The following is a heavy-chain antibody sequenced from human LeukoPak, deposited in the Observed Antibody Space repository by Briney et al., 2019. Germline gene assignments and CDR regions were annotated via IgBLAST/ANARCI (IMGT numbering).Heavy chain of an antibody. V-gene: IGHV4-30-2*01. Sequence: SETLSLTCAVSGGSISSGGYSWSWIRQPPGKGLEWIGYIYHSGSTYYNPSLKSRVTISVDRSKNQFSLKLSSVTAADMAVYYCARVGIGYGSMYYFDYWGQGTLVTVSS. CDR1: GGSISSGGYS. D-gene: IGHD3-10*01. CDR2: IYHSGST. CDR3: ARVGIGYGSMYYFDY. J-gene: IGHJ4*02.